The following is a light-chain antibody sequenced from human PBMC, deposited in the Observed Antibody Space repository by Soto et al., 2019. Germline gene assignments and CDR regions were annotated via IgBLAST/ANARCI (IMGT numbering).Light chain of an antibody. V-gene: IGLV2-11*01. Sequence: QSALTQPRSVSGSPGQSVTISCTGTSSDVGGYNYVSWYQHHPGKAPKLMIYDVTKRPSGVPDRFSGSKSGNTASLTISGLQAEDEADYYCFSYRSTGILLFGGGTKLTVL. CDR2: DVT. CDR3: FSYRSTGILL. J-gene: IGLJ2*01. CDR1: SSDVGGYNY.